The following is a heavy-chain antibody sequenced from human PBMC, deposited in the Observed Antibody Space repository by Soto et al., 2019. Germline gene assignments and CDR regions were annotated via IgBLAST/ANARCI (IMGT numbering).Heavy chain of an antibody. D-gene: IGHD3-10*01. Sequence: LXLTCTVSGGSISRYYWSWILQPPVKGLEWIGYIYYSGSTNYNPSLKSRVTISVDTSKNQFSLKLSSVTAADTAVYYCERAGSYYYYGMDVWGQRTTVTVSS. CDR2: IYYSGST. CDR1: GGSISRYY. V-gene: IGHV4-59*01. CDR3: ERAGSYYYYGMDV. J-gene: IGHJ6*02.